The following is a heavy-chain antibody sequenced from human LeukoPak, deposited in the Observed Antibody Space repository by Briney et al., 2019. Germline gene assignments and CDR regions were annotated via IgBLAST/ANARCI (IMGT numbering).Heavy chain of an antibody. CDR3: ARARAQWLILSYDY. CDR1: GFTFSSYW. J-gene: IGHJ4*02. D-gene: IGHD6-19*01. CDR2: IKQDGGET. V-gene: IGHV3-7*01. Sequence: GGSLRLSCAVSGFTFSSYWMTWARQAPGKGLEWVGNIKQDGGETYYVDSVKGRFTISRDNANNSLYLQMNSLRVDDTAVYYCARARAQWLILSYDYWGQGTLVTVSS.